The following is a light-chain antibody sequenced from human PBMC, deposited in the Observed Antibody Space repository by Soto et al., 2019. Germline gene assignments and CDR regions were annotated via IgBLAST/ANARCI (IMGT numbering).Light chain of an antibody. V-gene: IGKV3-11*01. Sequence: DIVLTQSPGTLSLSRGERATLSCGASQSINSHLAWYRQKPGQAPRLLIYDASNRATGIPARFSGSGSGTDFTLTISSLEPEDFGVYYCQQRSRSPPVTFGGGTKVDIK. CDR1: QSINSH. CDR2: DAS. CDR3: QQRSRSPPVT. J-gene: IGKJ4*01.